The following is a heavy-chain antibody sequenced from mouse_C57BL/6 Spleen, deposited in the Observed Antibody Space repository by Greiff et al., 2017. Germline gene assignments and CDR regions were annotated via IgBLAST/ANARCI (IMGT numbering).Heavy chain of an antibody. D-gene: IGHD1-1*01. Sequence: VKLMESGAELAKPGASVQLSCKATGYTFTSYWIHWVKQRPGQGLEWIGYINPSSGYTTYNQTFKDKATLTADKSSSTAYMQLSSLTYEDSAVYYSARSDYYGSSYWYFDVWGTGTTVTVSS. J-gene: IGHJ1*03. CDR3: ARSDYYGSSYWYFDV. V-gene: IGHV1-7*01. CDR2: INPSSGYT. CDR1: GYTFTSYW.